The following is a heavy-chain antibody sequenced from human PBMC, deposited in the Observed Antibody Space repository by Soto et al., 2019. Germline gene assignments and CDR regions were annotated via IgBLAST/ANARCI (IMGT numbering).Heavy chain of an antibody. CDR2: IYPGDSAT. CDR1: GYSFTSYW. Sequence: GEALKISCKGSGYSFTSYWIGWVRQMPGKGLEWMGIIYPGDSATRYSPSFQGQVTISADKSISTAYLQWSSLKASDTAMYYCARHISEWQQLGGRFDPWGQGTLVTVSS. J-gene: IGHJ5*02. V-gene: IGHV5-51*01. D-gene: IGHD6-13*01. CDR3: ARHISEWQQLGGRFDP.